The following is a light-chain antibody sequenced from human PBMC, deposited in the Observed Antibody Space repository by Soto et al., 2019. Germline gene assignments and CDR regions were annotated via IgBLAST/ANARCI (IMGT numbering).Light chain of an antibody. Sequence: DIVMTQSPDSLAVSLGERATINCKSSQSVLYRSNNKNYLAWYQHKPGQPPKLLIYWASTRESGVPDRFSGSGSGTDFTLTISSLQPEDFATYYCQQSYSTLSWTFGQGTKVDNK. CDR1: QSVLYRSNNKNY. V-gene: IGKV4-1*01. CDR3: QQSYSTLSWT. J-gene: IGKJ1*01. CDR2: WAS.